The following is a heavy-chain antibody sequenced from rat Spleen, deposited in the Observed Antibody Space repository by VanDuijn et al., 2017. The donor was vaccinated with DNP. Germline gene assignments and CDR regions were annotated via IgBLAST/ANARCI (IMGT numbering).Heavy chain of an antibody. V-gene: IGHV4-2*01. J-gene: IGHJ2*01. CDR3: SXXXFTXXLDY. Sequence: EVRLVESGGGLVQPGRSLKLSCAASGFNFNGYWMAGVRQAPGKGLEWIGEINEGGITMNYIPSLKDKFIISRDNAQNTLYLQMSKLGSEDTAIYYCSXXXFTXXLDYXGQGVMVTVSS. CDR1: GFNFNGYW. CDR2: INEGGITM. D-gene: IGHD1-4*01.